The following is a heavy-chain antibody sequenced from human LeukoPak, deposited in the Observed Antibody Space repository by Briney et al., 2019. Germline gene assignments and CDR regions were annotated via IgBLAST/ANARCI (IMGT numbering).Heavy chain of an antibody. V-gene: IGHV3-21*01. CDR1: GFTFSSYS. Sequence: PGGSLRLSCAASGFTFSSYSMNWVRQAPGKGLEWVSSISSSSSYIYYADSVKGRFTISRDNAKNSLYLQMNSLRAEDTAVYYCASRATREGYCSSTSCPKFAYWGQGTLVTVSS. CDR2: ISSSSSYI. J-gene: IGHJ4*02. CDR3: ASRATREGYCSSTSCPKFAY. D-gene: IGHD2-2*01.